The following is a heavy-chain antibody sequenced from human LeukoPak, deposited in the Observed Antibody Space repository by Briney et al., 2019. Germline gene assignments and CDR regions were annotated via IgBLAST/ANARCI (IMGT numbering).Heavy chain of an antibody. Sequence: GASVKVSCKASGGTFSSYAISWVRQAPGQGLEWVGRIIPILGIANYAQKFQGRVTITADKSTSTAYMELSSLRSEDTAVYYCARGSYLSWNYWGQGTLVTVSS. CDR3: ARGSYLSWNY. D-gene: IGHD1-26*01. CDR1: GGTFSSYA. V-gene: IGHV1-69*04. CDR2: IIPILGIA. J-gene: IGHJ4*02.